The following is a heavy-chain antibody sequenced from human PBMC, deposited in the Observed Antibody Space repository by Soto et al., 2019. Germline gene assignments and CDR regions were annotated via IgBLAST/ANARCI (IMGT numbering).Heavy chain of an antibody. CDR2: LYYSGST. J-gene: IGHJ4*02. CDR3: AKHIIAARTWWL. V-gene: IGHV4-39*01. Sequence: SETLSLTCTVSGGSISSSSYYWGWIRQPPGKGLEWIGSLYYSGSTYYNPSLKSRVTISVDTSKNQFSLKLSSVTAAETAVYYCAKHIIAARTWWLWGQVTLVTVSS. CDR1: GGSISSSSYY. D-gene: IGHD6-6*01.